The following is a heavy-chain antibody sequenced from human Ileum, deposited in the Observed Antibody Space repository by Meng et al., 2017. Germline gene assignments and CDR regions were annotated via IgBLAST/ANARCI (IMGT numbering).Heavy chain of an antibody. V-gene: IGHV3-74*01. CDR1: GFTFRSYW. CDR2: IDTDGRDP. J-gene: IGHJ4*02. CDR3: ARALGYSPF. D-gene: IGHD3-16*01. Sequence: EGQLVESGGGLAQPGWSLRLSCVASGFTFRSYWMHWVRQAPGKGLVWVSRIDTDGRDPSYADSVKGRFTISRDNAKNTLFLQMNSLRAEDTAVYYCARALGYSPFWGQGTLVTVSS.